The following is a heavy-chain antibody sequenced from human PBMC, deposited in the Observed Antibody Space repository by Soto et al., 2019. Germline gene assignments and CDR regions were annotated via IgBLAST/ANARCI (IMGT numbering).Heavy chain of an antibody. V-gene: IGHV3-21*01. Sequence: EVQLVESGGGLVKPGGSLRLSCAASGFTFSSHNMNWVRQAPGKGLEWVSCISGSSSYIFYADSVKGRFTISRDNAKNSLYLQMNSLRVEDTAVYYCARTDYGDYLRGAFDIWGQGTMVTVSS. D-gene: IGHD4-17*01. CDR3: ARTDYGDYLRGAFDI. CDR1: GFTFSSHN. J-gene: IGHJ3*02. CDR2: ISGSSSYI.